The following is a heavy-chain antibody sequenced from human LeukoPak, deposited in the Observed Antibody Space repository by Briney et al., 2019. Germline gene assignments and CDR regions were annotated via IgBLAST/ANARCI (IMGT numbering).Heavy chain of an antibody. CDR1: GGSISSYY. Sequence: SETLSLACTVSGGSISSYYWSWIRQPPGKGLEWIGYIYYSGSTNYNPSLKSRVTISVDTSKNQFSLKLSSVTAADTAVYYCARYKSTRITMIRLPHAFDIWGQGTMVTVSS. V-gene: IGHV4-59*01. CDR3: ARYKSTRITMIRLPHAFDI. CDR2: IYYSGST. D-gene: IGHD3-22*01. J-gene: IGHJ3*02.